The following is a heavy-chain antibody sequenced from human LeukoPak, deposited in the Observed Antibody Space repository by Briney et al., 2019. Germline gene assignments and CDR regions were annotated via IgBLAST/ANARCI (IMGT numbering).Heavy chain of an antibody. CDR1: GGSISSYY. CDR3: ARGGRSDVLRFLEWSLEYYFDY. Sequence: SETLSLTCTVSGGSISSYYWSWIRQPAGKGLEWIGRIYTSGSTNYNPSLKSRVTISVDTSKNQFSLKLSSVTAADTAVYYCARGGRSDVLRFLEWSLEYYFDYWGQGTLVTVSS. V-gene: IGHV4-4*07. D-gene: IGHD3-3*01. J-gene: IGHJ4*02. CDR2: IYTSGST.